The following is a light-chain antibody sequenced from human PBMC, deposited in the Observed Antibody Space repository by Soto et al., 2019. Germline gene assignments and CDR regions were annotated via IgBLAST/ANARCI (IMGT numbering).Light chain of an antibody. V-gene: IGKV3-11*01. J-gene: IGKJ4*01. CDR1: QSISTF. Sequence: EVVLTQSPATLSLSPGDRATLSCRASQSISTFLTWYQQKPGQAPRLLIYDASTRATGIPPRFSGTGSGTDFTLTISSLEPEDFAVYHCQQRSDWPPLTFGGGTKVDIK. CDR3: QQRSDWPPLT. CDR2: DAS.